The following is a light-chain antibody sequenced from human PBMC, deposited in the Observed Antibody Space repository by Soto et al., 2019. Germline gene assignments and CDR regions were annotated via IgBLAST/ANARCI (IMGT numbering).Light chain of an antibody. Sequence: DIQMTQSPSTLSASVGDRVTITCRASQSISSWLAWYQHKPGKAPKLLIYKASSLESGVPSRFSGSGSGTEFTLTISSLQTDDFATYYCQQYDSYSWTFGQGTKVDIK. CDR1: QSISSW. CDR3: QQYDSYSWT. V-gene: IGKV1-5*03. J-gene: IGKJ1*01. CDR2: KAS.